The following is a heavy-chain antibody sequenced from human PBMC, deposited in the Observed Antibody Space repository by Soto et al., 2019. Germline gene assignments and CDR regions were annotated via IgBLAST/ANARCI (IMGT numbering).Heavy chain of an antibody. V-gene: IGHV3-23*01. CDR2: ISGSGGST. D-gene: IGHD3-22*01. CDR3: AKDGDRASSGYYYTINWFDP. Sequence: EVQLLESGGGLGQPGGSLRLSCAASGFTFSSYAMSWVRQAPGKGLEWVSAISGSGGSTYYADSVKGRFTISRDNSKNTLYLQMNSLRAEDTAVYYCAKDGDRASSGYYYTINWFDPWGQGTLVTVSS. J-gene: IGHJ5*02. CDR1: GFTFSSYA.